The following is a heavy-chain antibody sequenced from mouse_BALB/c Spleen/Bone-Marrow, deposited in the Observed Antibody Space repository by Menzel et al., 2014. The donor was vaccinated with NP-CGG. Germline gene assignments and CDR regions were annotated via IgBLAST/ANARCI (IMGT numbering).Heavy chain of an antibody. V-gene: IGHV1-26*01. Sequence: VELQQSGPELVKPGASMKISCKASGYSLTGYTMNWVKQSHGKNLEWIGLINPYNGGTSYNQKFMGKATLTVDKSSSTAYMELLSLTSEDSALYYCARWDYYGYAMDYWGQGTSVTVSS. CDR3: ARWDYYGYAMDY. CDR2: INPYNGGT. CDR1: GYSLTGYT. J-gene: IGHJ4*01. D-gene: IGHD1-1*01.